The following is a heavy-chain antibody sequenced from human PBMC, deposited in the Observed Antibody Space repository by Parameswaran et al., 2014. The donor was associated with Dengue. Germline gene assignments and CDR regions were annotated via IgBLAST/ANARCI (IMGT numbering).Heavy chain of an antibody. Sequence: VRQMPGKGLEWVSYISSSSSYTNYADSVKGRFTISRDNAKNSLYLQMNSLRAEDTAVYYCARKTYDFWSGYYYGMDVWGQGTTVTVSS. V-gene: IGHV3-11*03. J-gene: IGHJ6*02. CDR2: ISSSSSYT. D-gene: IGHD3-3*01. CDR3: ARKTYDFWSGYYYGMDV.